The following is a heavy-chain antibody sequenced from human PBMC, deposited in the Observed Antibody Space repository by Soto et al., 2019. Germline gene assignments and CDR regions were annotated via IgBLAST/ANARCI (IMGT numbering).Heavy chain of an antibody. J-gene: IGHJ3*02. CDR3: ARDRTRYYYDSSGYAFDI. CDR1: GFTFSSYS. CDR2: ISSSSSYI. V-gene: IGHV3-21*01. Sequence: EVQLVESGGGLVKPGGSLRLSCAASGFTFSSYSMNWVRQAPGKGLEWVSSISSSSSYIYYADSLKGRFTISRDNAKNSLYLQMNSLRAEDTAVYYCARDRTRYYYDSSGYAFDIWGQGTMVTVSS. D-gene: IGHD3-22*01.